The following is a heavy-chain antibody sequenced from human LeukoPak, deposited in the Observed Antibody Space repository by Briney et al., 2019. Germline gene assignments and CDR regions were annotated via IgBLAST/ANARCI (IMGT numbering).Heavy chain of an antibody. V-gene: IGHV3-48*01. CDR2: ISSSSSTI. Sequence: PGRSLRLSCAASGFTFSSYGMHWVRQAPGKGLEWVSYISSSSSTIYYADSVKGRFTISRDNAKNSLYLQMNSLRAEDTAVYYCAREKGVYDSYYWGQGTLVTVSS. J-gene: IGHJ4*02. D-gene: IGHD3-22*01. CDR3: AREKGVYDSYY. CDR1: GFTFSSYG.